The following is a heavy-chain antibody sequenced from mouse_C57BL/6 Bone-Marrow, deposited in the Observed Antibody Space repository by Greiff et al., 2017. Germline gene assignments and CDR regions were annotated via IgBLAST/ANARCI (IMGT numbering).Heavy chain of an antibody. J-gene: IGHJ2*01. V-gene: IGHV14-4*01. Sequence: VQLQQSGAELVRPGASVKLSCTASGFNIKDDYMHWVKQRPEQGLEWIGWIDPENGDTEYASKFQGKATITADTSSNTAYLQLSSLTSEDTAVYYCTTVPFGYWGQGTTLTVSS. CDR1: GFNIKDDY. CDR2: IDPENGDT. CDR3: TTVPFGY.